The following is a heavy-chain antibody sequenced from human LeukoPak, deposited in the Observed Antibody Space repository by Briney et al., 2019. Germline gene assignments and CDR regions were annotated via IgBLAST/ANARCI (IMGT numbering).Heavy chain of an antibody. V-gene: IGHV3-7*01. J-gene: IGHJ3*01. Sequence: PGGSLRLSCAASGFTFSSYSMNWVRQAPGKGLGGVAKIKQDGSEKYYEDSVKGRFTISRDNAQNSLYLQMNSLRAADTALYYCARVRGPYSSSGVKAAFDLWGQGTMVTVSS. D-gene: IGHD6-13*01. CDR3: ARVRGPYSSSGVKAAFDL. CDR2: IKQDGSEK. CDR1: GFTFSSYS.